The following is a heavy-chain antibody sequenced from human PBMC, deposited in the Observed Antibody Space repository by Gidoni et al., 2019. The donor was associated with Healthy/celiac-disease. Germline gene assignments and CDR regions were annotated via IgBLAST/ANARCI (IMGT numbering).Heavy chain of an antibody. CDR2: IKQDGSEK. CDR1: GFTFSSYW. D-gene: IGHD3-3*01. Sequence: EVQLVESGGGLVQPGGSLRLYCAASGFTFSSYWMTWVRQAPGKGLEWVANIKQDGSEKYYVDSVKGRFTISRDNAKNSLYLQMNSLRAEDTAVYYCARDPPMPDLEEITIFGVDQFDYWGQGTLVTVSS. CDR3: ARDPPMPDLEEITIFGVDQFDY. J-gene: IGHJ4*02. V-gene: IGHV3-7*04.